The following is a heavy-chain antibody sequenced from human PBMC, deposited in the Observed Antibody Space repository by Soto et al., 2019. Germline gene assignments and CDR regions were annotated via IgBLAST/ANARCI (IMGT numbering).Heavy chain of an antibody. CDR1: GYTFTSYD. V-gene: IGHV1-8*01. J-gene: IGHJ4*02. CDR3: ARGPPKWGFDY. Sequence: QVQLVQSGAEVKEPGASVKVSCKASGYTFTSYDFNWVRQATGQGPEWMGWMSSSSGHTGYAQKFQGRITMTRNTSISTAYMELSSLRSEDTDVYYCARGPPKWGFDYWGQGVLVTVS. CDR2: MSSSSGHT. D-gene: IGHD7-27*01.